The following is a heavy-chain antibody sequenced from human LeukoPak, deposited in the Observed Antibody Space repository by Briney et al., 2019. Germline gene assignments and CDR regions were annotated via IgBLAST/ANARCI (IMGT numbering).Heavy chain of an antibody. J-gene: IGHJ4*02. Sequence: GASVKVSCKASGYTFTGYYMHWVRQAPGQGLEWMGWINPNSGGTNYAQKFQGRVTMTRDTSISTAYMELSRLRSDDTAVYYCARDLETFRGTSCDYWGQGTLVTVSS. CDR1: GYTFTGYY. D-gene: IGHD2-2*01. V-gene: IGHV1-2*02. CDR3: ARDLETFRGTSCDY. CDR2: INPNSGGT.